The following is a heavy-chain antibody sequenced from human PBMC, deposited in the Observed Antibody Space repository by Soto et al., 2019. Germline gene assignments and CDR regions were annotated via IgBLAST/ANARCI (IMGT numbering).Heavy chain of an antibody. CDR2: IFYGGST. V-gene: IGHV4-39*01. D-gene: IGHD6-19*01. Sequence: PSETLSLTCTVSGDSVSSSYYYWGWIRQPPGKGLEWIGSIFYGGSTYYNPSLKSRVTISVDTSKNQFSLKLTSVTAADTAVYYCARCSYSSGWYDRWGQGTLVTVSS. CDR3: ARCSYSSGWYDR. J-gene: IGHJ5*02. CDR1: GDSVSSSYYY.